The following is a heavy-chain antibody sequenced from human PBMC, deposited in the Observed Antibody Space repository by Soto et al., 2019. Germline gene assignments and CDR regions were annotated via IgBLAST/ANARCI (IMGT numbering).Heavy chain of an antibody. CDR2: IYNTGST. Sequence: PSETLSLTCTVSGASISSTNYYWGWIRQLPGKGLEWIGSIYNTGSTYYVPSLQSRVTISVDTSKNQFSLKLASVTATDTALYYCARHRGSYSHYFDYWGLGTLVTVSS. CDR1: GASISSTNYY. CDR3: ARHRGSYSHYFDY. V-gene: IGHV4-39*01. J-gene: IGHJ4*02. D-gene: IGHD3-16*01.